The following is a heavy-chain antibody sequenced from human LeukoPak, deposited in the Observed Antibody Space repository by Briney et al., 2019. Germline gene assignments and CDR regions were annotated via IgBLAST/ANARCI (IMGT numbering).Heavy chain of an antibody. D-gene: IGHD6-13*01. CDR3: ARGETSIAAAEMDV. CDR1: GYTFTSYG. V-gene: IGHV1-8*03. Sequence: WASVKVSCKASGYTFTSYGISWVRQATGQGLEWMGWMNPNSGNTGYAQKFQGRVTITRNTSISTAYMELSSLRSEDTAVYYCARGETSIAAAEMDVWGKGTTVTVSS. J-gene: IGHJ6*04. CDR2: MNPNSGNT.